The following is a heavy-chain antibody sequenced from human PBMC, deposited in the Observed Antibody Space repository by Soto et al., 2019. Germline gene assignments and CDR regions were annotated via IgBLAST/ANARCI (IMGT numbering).Heavy chain of an antibody. V-gene: IGHV4-39*01. CDR3: ARVSYSSGWSDHDD. J-gene: IGHJ4*02. Sequence: LSLTCTVSGGSISSSSYYLGWIRQPPGKGLEWIGSIYYSGSTYYNPSLKSRVTISVDTSKNQFSLKLSSVTAADTAVYYCARVSYSSGWSDHDDWGQGTLVTVSS. CDR1: GGSISSSSYY. CDR2: IYYSGST. D-gene: IGHD6-19*01.